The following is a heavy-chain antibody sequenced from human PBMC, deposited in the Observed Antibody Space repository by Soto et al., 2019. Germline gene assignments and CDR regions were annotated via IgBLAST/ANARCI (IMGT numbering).Heavy chain of an antibody. Sequence: GGSLRLSCAASGFMFSDYAMTWARQAPGKELEWVSGLLRPGRSTYYADSVKGRFTVSGDTSANTVYLQMDSLRAEDTAVYYCAKDAIANDGIWLMDSWGQGTVVTVSS. CDR3: AKDAIANDGIWLMDS. CDR1: GFMFSDYA. D-gene: IGHD3-16*01. J-gene: IGHJ5*02. V-gene: IGHV3-23*01. CDR2: LLRPGRST.